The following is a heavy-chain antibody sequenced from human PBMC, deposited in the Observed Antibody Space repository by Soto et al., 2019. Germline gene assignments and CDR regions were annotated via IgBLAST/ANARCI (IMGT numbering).Heavy chain of an antibody. V-gene: IGHV4-34*01. J-gene: IGHJ4*02. D-gene: IGHD3-10*01. CDR1: GGSFSGYY. Sequence: SETLSLTCAVYGGSFSGYYWSWIRQPPGKGLEWIGEINHSGSTNYNPSLKSRVTISVDTSKNQFSLKLSSVTAADTAVYYCARGSLRLWFVQGPYYFDYWGQGTLVTVSS. CDR3: ARGSLRLWFVQGPYYFDY. CDR2: INHSGST.